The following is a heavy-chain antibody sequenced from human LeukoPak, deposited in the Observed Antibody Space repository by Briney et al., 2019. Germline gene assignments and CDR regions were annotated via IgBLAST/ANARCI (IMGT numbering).Heavy chain of an antibody. CDR1: EYTFTGYY. D-gene: IGHD5-12*01. V-gene: IGHV1-2*02. CDR3: ARAYSGFESFDY. CDR2: INPNSGGT. J-gene: IGHJ4*02. Sequence: ASVKVSCKATEYTFTGYYMHWVRQAPGQGLEWLGWINPNSGGTNYARKFQGRVTMSRDTSINTAYLELSRLTSDDTALYYCARAYSGFESFDYWGQGALVTVSS.